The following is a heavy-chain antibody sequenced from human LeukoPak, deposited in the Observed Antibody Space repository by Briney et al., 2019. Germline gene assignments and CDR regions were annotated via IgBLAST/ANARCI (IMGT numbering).Heavy chain of an antibody. V-gene: IGHV3-21*04. Sequence: KTGGSLRLSCAASGFTFSSYSMNWVRQAPGKGLEWVSSISSSSSYIYYADSVKGRFTISRDNSKNTLYLQLNSLRAEDTAIYYCAKDLTYYYDSTGYYFDYWGQGTLVTVSS. CDR2: ISSSSSYI. J-gene: IGHJ4*02. D-gene: IGHD3-22*01. CDR3: AKDLTYYYDSTGYYFDY. CDR1: GFTFSSYS.